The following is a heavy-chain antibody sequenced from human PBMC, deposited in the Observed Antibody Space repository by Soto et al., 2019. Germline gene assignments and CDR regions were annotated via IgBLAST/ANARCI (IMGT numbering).Heavy chain of an antibody. D-gene: IGHD6-19*01. CDR1: GFSLSSNRMA. CDR3: TSMVVGGLGYYFDF. Sequence: QITLKESGPTLVKPTQTLTLTCTFSGFSLSSNRMAVGWIRQPPGKALEWLALIYWDDDKRYSPFLKSRLTLTKDTPKGQLVLTMSSMDTVDTGRYFCTSMVVGGLGYYFDFWGQGTLVTVSS. V-gene: IGHV2-5*02. CDR2: IYWDDDK. J-gene: IGHJ4*02.